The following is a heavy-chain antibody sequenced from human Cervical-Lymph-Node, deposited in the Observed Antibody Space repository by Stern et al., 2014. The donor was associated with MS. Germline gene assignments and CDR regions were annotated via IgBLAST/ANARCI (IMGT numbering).Heavy chain of an antibody. D-gene: IGHD3-22*01. V-gene: IGHV7-4-1*02. Sequence: QVQLVQSGSELKKPGASVKVSCKASGYNFNNNAVTWVRQAPGQGLEWMGWINAETGNPTYAQGFTGRLVFSLDTSVSTAYLQITSLKAEDTAVYYCARVSNSGYYADNWGQGTLATVSS. J-gene: IGHJ4*02. CDR3: ARVSNSGYYADN. CDR1: GYNFNNNA. CDR2: INAETGNP.